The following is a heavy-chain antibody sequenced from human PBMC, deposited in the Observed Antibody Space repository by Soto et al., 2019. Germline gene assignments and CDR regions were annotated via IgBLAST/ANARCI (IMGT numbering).Heavy chain of an antibody. V-gene: IGHV3-23*01. J-gene: IGHJ6*02. CDR3: AKHSGYDHYYDMDV. CDR1: GFTFSSYA. D-gene: IGHD5-12*01. CDR2: ISGSGGST. Sequence: GGSLRLSCAASGFTFSSYAMSWVRQAPGKGLEWVSAISGSGGSTYYADSVKGRFTISRDNSKNTLYVQLNSLRADDTAEYYCAKHSGYDHYYDMDVRGQGTTVTVSS.